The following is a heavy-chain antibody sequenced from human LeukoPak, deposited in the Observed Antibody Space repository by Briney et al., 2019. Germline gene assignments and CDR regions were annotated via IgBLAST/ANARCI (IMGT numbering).Heavy chain of an antibody. CDR2: IRRGANSYTT. CDR1: GFTFNNYG. Sequence: RAGGSLRLSCAASGFTFNNYGLIWVRQAPGKGLEWVGRIRRGANSYTTEYAASVKGRFTISRDDSKNSLYLHMNSLKTEDTAVYHCSRDGGEGGNSAFDIWGQGTMVTVSS. J-gene: IGHJ3*02. CDR3: SRDGGEGGNSAFDI. V-gene: IGHV3-72*01. D-gene: IGHD3-16*01.